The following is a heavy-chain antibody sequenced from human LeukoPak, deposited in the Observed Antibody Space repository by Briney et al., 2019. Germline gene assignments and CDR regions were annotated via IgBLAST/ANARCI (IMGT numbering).Heavy chain of an antibody. CDR1: DGSISSYY. CDR2: IYYSGST. Sequence: ASETLSLTCTVSDGSISSYYWSWIRQPPGKGLEWIGYIYYSGSTNYNPSLKSRVTISVDTSKNQFSLKLTSVTAADTAVYYCARGVNSGYFDYCGQGTLVTVSS. CDR3: ARGVNSGYFDY. V-gene: IGHV4-59*01. D-gene: IGHD1-26*01. J-gene: IGHJ4*02.